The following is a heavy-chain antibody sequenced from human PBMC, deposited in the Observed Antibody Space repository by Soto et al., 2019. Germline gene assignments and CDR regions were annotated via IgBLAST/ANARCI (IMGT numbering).Heavy chain of an antibody. CDR1: VFTFSSYE. J-gene: IGHJ6*02. CDR3: ARGTDWNYGDYYYGMDV. CDR2: ISSSGSTI. Sequence: SLRLSCSASVFTFSSYEMNWVRQAPGKGLEWVSYISSSGSTIYYADSVKGRFTISRDNAKNSLYLQMNSLRAEDTAVYYCARGTDWNYGDYYYGMDVWGQGTTVTVSS. V-gene: IGHV3-48*03. D-gene: IGHD1-7*01.